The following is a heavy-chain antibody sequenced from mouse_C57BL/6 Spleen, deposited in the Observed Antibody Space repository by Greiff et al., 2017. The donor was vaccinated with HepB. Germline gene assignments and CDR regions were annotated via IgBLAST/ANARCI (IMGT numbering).Heavy chain of an antibody. CDR2: IRLKSDNYAT. V-gene: IGHV6-3*01. J-gene: IGHJ3*01. Sequence: DVMLVESGGGLVQPGGSMKLSCVASGFTFSNYWMNWVRQSPEKGLEWVAQIRLKSDNYATHYAESVKGRFTISRDDSKSSVYLQMNNLRAEDTGIYYCTALRRFAYWGQGTLVTVSA. CDR1: GFTFSNYW. D-gene: IGHD2-4*01. CDR3: TALRRFAY.